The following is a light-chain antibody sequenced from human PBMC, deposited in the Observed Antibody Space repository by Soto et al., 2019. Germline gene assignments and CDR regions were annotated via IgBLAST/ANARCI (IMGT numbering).Light chain of an antibody. CDR3: QQYNSYSHT. V-gene: IGKV1-5*01. CDR2: DAS. J-gene: IGKJ1*01. CDR1: QSISSW. Sequence: DIQMTQSPSTLSASVVDRVTITCRASQSISSWLAWYQQKPGKAPKLLIYDASSLESGVPSRFSGSGSGTEFTLTISSLQPDDFATYYCQQYNSYSHTFGQGTKVEIK.